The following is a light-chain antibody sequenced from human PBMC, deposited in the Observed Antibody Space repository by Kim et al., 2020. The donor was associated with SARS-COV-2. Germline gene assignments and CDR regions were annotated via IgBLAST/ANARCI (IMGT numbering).Light chain of an antibody. CDR1: QDIRND. J-gene: IGKJ5*01. V-gene: IGKV1-17*01. CDR3: LQHSTYPIT. Sequence: ASVGDRVTITWRASQDIRNDLGWYQQNPGRAPKRLIYGASSLQSGVPSRFSGSGSGTEFTLTISSVQPEDFATYFCLQHSTYPITFGQGTRLEIK. CDR2: GAS.